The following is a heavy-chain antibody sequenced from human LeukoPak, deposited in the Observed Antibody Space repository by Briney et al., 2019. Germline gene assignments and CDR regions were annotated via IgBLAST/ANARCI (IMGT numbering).Heavy chain of an antibody. CDR1: GGSFSGYY. D-gene: IGHD2-15*01. Sequence: SETLSLTCAVSGGSFSGYYWSWVRQPPGKGLEWIGEINHSGSTNYNPSLKSRVTISLDTSKNQFSLKLSTVTAADTAVYYCARRICRGGSCYSIDYWGQGTLVTVSS. V-gene: IGHV4-34*01. CDR3: ARRICRGGSCYSIDY. J-gene: IGHJ4*02. CDR2: INHSGST.